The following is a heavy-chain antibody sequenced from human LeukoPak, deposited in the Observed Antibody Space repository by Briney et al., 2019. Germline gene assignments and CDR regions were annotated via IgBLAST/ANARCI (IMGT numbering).Heavy chain of an antibody. J-gene: IGHJ5*02. Sequence: ASVKVSCKASGYTFTGYYMHWVRQAPGQGLEWMGWINPNSGSTGYAQKFQGRVTMTRNTAISTVYMELSDLRSEDTAVYYCARLPDYYGSGSYNHWGQGTLVTVSS. CDR3: ARLPDYYGSGSYNH. D-gene: IGHD3-10*01. V-gene: IGHV1-8*02. CDR1: GYTFTGYY. CDR2: INPNSGST.